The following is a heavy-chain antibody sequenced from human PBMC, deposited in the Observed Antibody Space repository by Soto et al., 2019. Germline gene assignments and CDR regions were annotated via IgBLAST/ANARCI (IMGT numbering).Heavy chain of an antibody. CDR2: ISSRGDII. J-gene: IGHJ4*01. V-gene: IGHV3-11*01. CDR3: ARDLGYYDSSGYFDY. D-gene: IGHD3-22*01. CDR1: GFIFSDYY. Sequence: PGGSLRLSCAVSGFIFSDYYMSWIRQAPGKGLEWVSYISSRGDIIYYADSVKGRFTISRDNAKNSLYLQMNSLRAEDTAVYYCARDLGYYDSSGYFDYWGQEPWSPSPQ.